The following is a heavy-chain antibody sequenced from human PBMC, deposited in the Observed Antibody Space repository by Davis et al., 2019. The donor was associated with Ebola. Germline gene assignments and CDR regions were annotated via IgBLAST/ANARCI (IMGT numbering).Heavy chain of an antibody. V-gene: IGHV4-59*08. J-gene: IGHJ4*02. CDR1: GGSISSYY. CDR3: ARQGWYSSSSFDY. Sequence: SETLSLTCTVSGGSISSYYWSWIRQPPGKGLEWIGYIYYSGSTNYNPSLKSRVTISVDTSKNQFSLKLSSVTAADPAVYYCARQGWYSSSSFDYWGQGTLVTVSS. CDR2: IYYSGST. D-gene: IGHD6-6*01.